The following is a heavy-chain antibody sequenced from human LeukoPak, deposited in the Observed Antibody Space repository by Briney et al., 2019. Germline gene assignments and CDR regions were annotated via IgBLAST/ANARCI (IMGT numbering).Heavy chain of an antibody. D-gene: IGHD3-22*01. CDR3: ARVRPGSSGSYYRTS. Sequence: GGSLRLSCVGAGFPFSDFHMSWIRQAPGKGLEGVSYITSGGGFKYYADSVKGPFSISRDDSKNSVFLQMNSLRVEDTAVYYCARVRPGSSGSYYRTSWGQGTLVTVSS. CDR1: GFPFSDFH. V-gene: IGHV3-11*04. CDR2: ITSGGGFK. J-gene: IGHJ4*02.